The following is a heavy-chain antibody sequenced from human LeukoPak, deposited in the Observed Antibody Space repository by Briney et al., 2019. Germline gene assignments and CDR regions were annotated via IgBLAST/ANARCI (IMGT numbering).Heavy chain of an antibody. J-gene: IGHJ4*02. CDR2: ISTDGSDT. D-gene: IGHD3-10*01. V-gene: IGHV3-74*01. Sequence: GGSLRLSCAASGFTFTTYWMHWVRQAPGKGLVWVSGISTDGSDTRYADSVKGRFTIPRDNAKNTLYLQMNSLTAEDTAVYYCARDFKDRGFWGQGTLVTVSS. CDR3: ARDFKDRGF. CDR1: GFTFTTYW.